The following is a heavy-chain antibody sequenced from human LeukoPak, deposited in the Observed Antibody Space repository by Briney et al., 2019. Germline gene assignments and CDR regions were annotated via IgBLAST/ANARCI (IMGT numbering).Heavy chain of an antibody. D-gene: IGHD3-22*01. V-gene: IGHV4-38-2*02. CDR3: AREISSGSHQGWSDP. CDR1: GYSINSGYY. CDR2: IYHSGST. J-gene: IGHJ5*02. Sequence: SETLSLTCTVSGYSINSGYYWGWIRQPPGKGLEWIGSIYHSGSTYYNPSLKSRVTISVDTSKNQFSLKLSSVTAADTAVYYCAREISSGSHQGWSDPWGQGTLVTVSS.